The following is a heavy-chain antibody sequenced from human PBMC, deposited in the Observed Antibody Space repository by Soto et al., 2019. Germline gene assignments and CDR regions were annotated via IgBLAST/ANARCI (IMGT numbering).Heavy chain of an antibody. Sequence: SVKVSCKASGGTFSSYAISWVRQAPGQGLEWMGGIIPIFGTANYAQKFQGRVTITADESTSTAYMELSSLRSEDTAVYYCARRTDYCSSTSCYTGIRAYYYYGMDVWGQGTTVTVSS. D-gene: IGHD2-2*02. CDR1: GGTFSSYA. J-gene: IGHJ6*02. V-gene: IGHV1-69*13. CDR2: IIPIFGTA. CDR3: ARRTDYCSSTSCYTGIRAYYYYGMDV.